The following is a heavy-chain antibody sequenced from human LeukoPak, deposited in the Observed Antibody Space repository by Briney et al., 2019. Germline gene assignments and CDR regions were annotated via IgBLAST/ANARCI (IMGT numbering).Heavy chain of an antibody. CDR1: GFTFSSYS. CDR3: ARTSYYYDSSGYYFDH. J-gene: IGHJ4*02. CDR2: ISSSSSYI. Sequence: PGGSLRLSCAASGFTFSSYSMNWVRQAPGEGLEWVSSISSSSSYIYYADSVKGRFTISRDNAKNSLYLQMNSLRAEDTAVYYCARTSYYYDSSGYYFDHWGQGTLVTVSS. D-gene: IGHD3-22*01. V-gene: IGHV3-21*01.